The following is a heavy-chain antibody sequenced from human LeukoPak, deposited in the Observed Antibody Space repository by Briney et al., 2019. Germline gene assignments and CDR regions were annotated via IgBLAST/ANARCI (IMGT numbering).Heavy chain of an antibody. D-gene: IGHD6-13*01. J-gene: IGHJ4*02. CDR2: IKQDGSLT. CDR3: VRDSYTREWHEIESDY. CDR1: GFTFSSYS. Sequence: GGSLRLSCAASGFTFSSYSMNWVRQDPGKGLEWVANIKQDGSLTFYMGSAKGRFTISRDNAKSSLYLQMNSLRVGDTAIYYYVRDSYTREWHEIESDYWGQGTLVTVSS. V-gene: IGHV3-7*03.